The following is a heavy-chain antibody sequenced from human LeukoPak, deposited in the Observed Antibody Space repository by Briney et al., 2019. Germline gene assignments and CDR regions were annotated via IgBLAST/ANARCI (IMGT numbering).Heavy chain of an antibody. CDR1: GYTFTGYY. D-gene: IGHD6-19*01. CDR2: INPNSGGT. Sequence: ASVKVSCKASGYTFTGYYMHWVRQAPGQGLEWMGWINPNSGGTNYAQKFQGRVTMTRDTSISTAYMELSRLRSDDTAVYYCASLAVAGTPDYYDYWSQGTLVTASS. V-gene: IGHV1-2*02. J-gene: IGHJ4*02. CDR3: ASLAVAGTPDYYDY.